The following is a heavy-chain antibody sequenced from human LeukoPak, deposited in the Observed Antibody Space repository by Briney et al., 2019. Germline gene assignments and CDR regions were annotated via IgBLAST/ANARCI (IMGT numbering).Heavy chain of an antibody. CDR1: GFTFDDYA. CDR2: ISWNSGTI. J-gene: IGHJ3*02. CDR3: ARGLDNSHTYGSGSADAFDI. V-gene: IGHV3-9*01. D-gene: IGHD3-10*01. Sequence: PGGSLRLSCAVSGFTFDDYAMHWVRQAPGKGLEWVSGISWNSGTIDYADSVKGRFTMSRDNAKNSLYLQMNSLRAEDTAVYYCARGLDNSHTYGSGSADAFDIWGQGTMVTVSS.